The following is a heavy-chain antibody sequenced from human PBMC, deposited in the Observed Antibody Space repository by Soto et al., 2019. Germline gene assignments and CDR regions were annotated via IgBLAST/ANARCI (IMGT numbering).Heavy chain of an antibody. D-gene: IGHD3-22*01. CDR1: GGSISSGDYY. V-gene: IGHV4-30-4*01. J-gene: IGHJ5*02. CDR3: ARAGLIVVKANWFDP. Sequence: QVQLQESGPGLVKPSQTLSLTCTVSGGSISSGDYYWSWIRQPPGKGLEGIGYIYYSGSTYYNPSLKSRVTLSVDTSKNQFSLKLSSVTAADTAVYYCARAGLIVVKANWFDPWGQGTLVTVSS. CDR2: IYYSGST.